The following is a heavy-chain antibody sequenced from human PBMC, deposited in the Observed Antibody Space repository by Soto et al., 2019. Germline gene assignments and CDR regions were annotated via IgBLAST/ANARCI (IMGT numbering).Heavy chain of an antibody. CDR2: ISFDGGDE. CDR1: GFSFRTYG. D-gene: IGHD1-26*01. J-gene: IGHJ4*02. Sequence: QILLLESGGGVVQPGRSLRLSCSASGFSFRTYGMHWVRQAPGKGLEWVAFISFDGGDESYADAVKGRFSISRDNSNDTLHLQMASLRADDTAVYYGVRGGWASTPSDYWGQGALVTVSS. V-gene: IGHV3-33*01. CDR3: VRGGWASTPSDY.